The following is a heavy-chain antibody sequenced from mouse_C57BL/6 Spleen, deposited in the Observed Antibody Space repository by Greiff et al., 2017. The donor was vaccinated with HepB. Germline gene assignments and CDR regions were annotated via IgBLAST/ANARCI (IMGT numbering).Heavy chain of an antibody. CDR3: ARSITTVSYAMDY. V-gene: IGHV1-72*01. CDR1: GYTFTSYW. Sequence: QVQLKQPGAELVKPGASVKLSCKASGYTFTSYWMHWVKQRPGRGLEWIGRIDPNSGGTKYNEKFKSKATLTVDKPSSTAYMQLSSLTSEDSAVYYCARSITTVSYAMDYWGQGTSVTVSS. J-gene: IGHJ4*01. D-gene: IGHD1-1*01. CDR2: IDPNSGGT.